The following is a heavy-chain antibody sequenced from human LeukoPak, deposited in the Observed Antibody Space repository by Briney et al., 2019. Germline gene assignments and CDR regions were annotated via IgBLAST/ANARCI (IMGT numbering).Heavy chain of an antibody. V-gene: IGHV3-7*04. CDR3: ARVVVYFDY. D-gene: IGHD6-6*01. Sequence: GGSLRLSCAASGFTFSNYYMSRVRQAPGKGLEWVANIRQDASAVFYVDSLKGRFTVSRDNTKNSLYLQMNSLRAEDTAVYYCARVVVYFDYWGQGTLVTVSS. J-gene: IGHJ4*02. CDR2: IRQDASAV. CDR1: GFTFSNYY.